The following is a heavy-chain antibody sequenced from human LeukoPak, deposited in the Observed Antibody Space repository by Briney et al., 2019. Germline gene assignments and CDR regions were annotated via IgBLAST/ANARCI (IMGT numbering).Heavy chain of an antibody. D-gene: IGHD3-10*01. J-gene: IGHJ4*02. CDR1: GFTFSSYA. Sequence: GGSLRLSCAASGFTFSSYAMSWVRQAPGKGLEWVSAISGSGGSTYYADPVKGRFTISRDNSKNTLYLQMNSLRAEDTAVYYCAKDSVYYGSGSYYFDHWGQGTLVTVSS. CDR3: AKDSVYYGSGSYYFDH. V-gene: IGHV3-23*01. CDR2: ISGSGGST.